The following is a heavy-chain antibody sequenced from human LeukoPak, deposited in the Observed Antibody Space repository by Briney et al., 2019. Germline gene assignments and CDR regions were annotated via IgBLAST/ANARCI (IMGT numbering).Heavy chain of an antibody. J-gene: IGHJ4*02. CDR3: ARHHTAMVLALGD. V-gene: IGHV4-4*02. CDR2: IYHSGST. D-gene: IGHD5-18*01. Sequence: PSETXSLTSAVSGGSISSSNWWSGVRQPPGXXREWXGEIYHSGSTNYNPSLKSRVTISVDKSKNQFSLKLSSVTAADTAVYYCARHHTAMVLALGDWGQGTLVTVSS. CDR1: GGSISSSNW.